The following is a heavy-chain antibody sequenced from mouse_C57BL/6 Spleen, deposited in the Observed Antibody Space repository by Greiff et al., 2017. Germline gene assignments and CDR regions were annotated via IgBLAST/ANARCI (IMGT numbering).Heavy chain of an antibody. CDR3: AREDDGYYNWFAY. CDR2: IYPGSGST. V-gene: IGHV1-55*01. Sequence: QVQLQQPGAELVKPGASVKMSCKASGYTFTSYWITWVKQRPGQGLEWIGDIYPGSGSTNYNEKFKSKATLTVATSSSTAYMQLSSLTSEDSAVYYCAREDDGYYNWFAYWGQGTLVTVSA. CDR1: GYTFTSYW. J-gene: IGHJ3*01. D-gene: IGHD2-3*01.